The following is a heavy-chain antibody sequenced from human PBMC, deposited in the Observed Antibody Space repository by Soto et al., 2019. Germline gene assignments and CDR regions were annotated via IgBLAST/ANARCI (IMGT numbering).Heavy chain of an antibody. CDR3: ARGGPVIIPAATNWFDP. D-gene: IGHD2-2*01. J-gene: IGHJ5*02. V-gene: IGHV1-69*06. Sequence: QVQLVQSGPEVKKPGSSVKVSCKGSGGFNSYSISWVRQAPGQGPEWMGGIIPIFATPTYAQKFQGRVTITADKSTSTAYMELSRLTSEDTAVYYCARGGPVIIPAATNWFDPWGQGTLVSVS. CDR2: IIPIFATP. CDR1: GGFNSYS.